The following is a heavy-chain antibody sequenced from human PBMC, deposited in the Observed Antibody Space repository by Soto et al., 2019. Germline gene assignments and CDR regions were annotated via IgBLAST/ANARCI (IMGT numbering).Heavy chain of an antibody. J-gene: IGHJ4*02. CDR3: ARGVVYCSGGSCSARDFDY. CDR2: IYYSGST. D-gene: IGHD2-15*01. CDR1: GGSISSGGYY. V-gene: IGHV4-31*03. Sequence: PSETLSLTCTVSGGSISSGGYYWSWIRQHPGKGLEWIGHIYYSGSTYYNPSLKSRVTISVDTSKNQFSLKLSSVTAADTAVYYCARGVVYCSGGSCSARDFDYWGQGTLVTVSS.